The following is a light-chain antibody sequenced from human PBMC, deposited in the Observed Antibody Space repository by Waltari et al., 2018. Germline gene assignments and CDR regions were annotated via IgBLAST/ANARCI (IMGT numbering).Light chain of an antibody. V-gene: IGKV1-5*03. CDR3: QQYNDNATWT. CDR2: EAR. J-gene: IGKJ1*01. Sequence: DIQMTQSPSTLSASVGDRVTITCRASQTISNWLAWYQQKPGKAAKVLIYEARSLKSGVPSRFSGSGSGTEFTVTISSLQPDDFATYCSQQYNDNATWTFGQGTNVEIK. CDR1: QTISNW.